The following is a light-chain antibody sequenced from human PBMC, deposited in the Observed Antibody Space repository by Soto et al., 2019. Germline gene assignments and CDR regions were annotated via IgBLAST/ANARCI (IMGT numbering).Light chain of an antibody. V-gene: IGKV3-20*01. Sequence: DIVLTQSPGTLSLSPGERATLSCRASQSVSSSYLAWYQHKPGQAPRLLIYGASSMPTGIPDRFSGSGSGTDFTLTISRLEPEDFAVYYCQQYGTSPHTFGQGTKLEIK. J-gene: IGKJ2*01. CDR3: QQYGTSPHT. CDR2: GAS. CDR1: QSVSSSY.